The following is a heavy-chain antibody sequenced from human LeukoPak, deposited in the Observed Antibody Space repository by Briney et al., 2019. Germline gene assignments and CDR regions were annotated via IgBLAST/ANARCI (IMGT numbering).Heavy chain of an antibody. Sequence: GGSLRFSCAASGFTFSSYAMSWVRQAPGKGLEWVSAISGSGGSTYYADSVKGRFTVSRDNSKNTLYLQMNSLRAEDTAVYYCAQRRVPGGYWGQGTLVTVSS. CDR3: AQRRVPGGY. CDR1: GFTFSSYA. V-gene: IGHV3-23*01. D-gene: IGHD1-1*01. J-gene: IGHJ4*02. CDR2: ISGSGGST.